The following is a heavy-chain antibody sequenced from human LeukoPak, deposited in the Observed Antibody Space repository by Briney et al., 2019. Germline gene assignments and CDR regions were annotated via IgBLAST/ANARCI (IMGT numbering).Heavy chain of an antibody. CDR2: IYYSGGT. D-gene: IGHD1-26*01. CDR1: GGSISSYY. CDR3: ARSSGGYHPLDY. V-gene: IGHV4-59*01. J-gene: IGHJ4*02. Sequence: PSETLSLTCTVSGGSISSYYWSWNRQPPGKGLEWIGYIYYSGGTNYNPSLKSRVTISVDTSKNQFSLKLSSVTAADTAVYYCARSSGGYHPLDYWGQGTLVTVSS.